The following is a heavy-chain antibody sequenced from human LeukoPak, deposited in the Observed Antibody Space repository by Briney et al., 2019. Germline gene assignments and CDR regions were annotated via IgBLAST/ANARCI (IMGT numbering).Heavy chain of an antibody. J-gene: IGHJ6*02. CDR2: IYYNGNT. Sequence: PSETLSLTCSVSDGPINSYYWNWLRRPTGKGLEWIGYIYYNGNTNYSPSLKSRVTMSVDTSKNLFSLKVSSVTAADTAVYYCARGRSNYYGMDVWGQGTTVTVSS. V-gene: IGHV4-59*01. CDR3: ARGRSNYYGMDV. D-gene: IGHD1-26*01. CDR1: DGPINSYY.